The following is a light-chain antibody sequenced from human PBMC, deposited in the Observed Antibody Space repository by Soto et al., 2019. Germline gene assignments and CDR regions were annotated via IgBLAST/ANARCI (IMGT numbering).Light chain of an antibody. CDR1: QSVSSSY. J-gene: IGKJ4*01. CDR2: GAS. CDR3: QQYGNSPLT. V-gene: IGKV3-20*01. Sequence: EIVLTQSPGTLSLSPGERVILSCRASQSVSSSYLAWYQQKPGQAPSLLIYGASSRATGIPDRFSGSGSGTDFTLTISRLEPEDFAVYYCQQYGNSPLTFGGGTKVAIK.